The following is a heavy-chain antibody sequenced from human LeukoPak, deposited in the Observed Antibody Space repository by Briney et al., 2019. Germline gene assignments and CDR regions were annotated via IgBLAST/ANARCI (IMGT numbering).Heavy chain of an antibody. CDR1: GGSFSGYY. Sequence: SETLSLTCADYGGSFSGYYWSWIRQPPGKGLEWIGEINHSGSTKYNPSLKSRVTISVDTSKNQFSLNLSSVTAADTAVYFCARGPYSYDSSGAFDIWGQGTMVTVSS. D-gene: IGHD3-22*01. CDR2: INHSGST. J-gene: IGHJ3*02. V-gene: IGHV4-34*01. CDR3: ARGPYSYDSSGAFDI.